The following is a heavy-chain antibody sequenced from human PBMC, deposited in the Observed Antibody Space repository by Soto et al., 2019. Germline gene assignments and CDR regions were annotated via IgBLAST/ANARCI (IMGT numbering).Heavy chain of an antibody. D-gene: IGHD3-3*01. CDR1: GYTFTSYA. CDR2: INAGNGNT. J-gene: IGHJ4*02. Sequence: ASVKVSCKASGYTFTSYAMHWVRQAPGQRLEWMGWINAGNGNTKYSQKFQGRVTITRDTSASTAYMELSSLRSEDTAVYYCARGFTIFGVVVADGYFDYWGQGTLVTVSS. V-gene: IGHV1-3*01. CDR3: ARGFTIFGVVVADGYFDY.